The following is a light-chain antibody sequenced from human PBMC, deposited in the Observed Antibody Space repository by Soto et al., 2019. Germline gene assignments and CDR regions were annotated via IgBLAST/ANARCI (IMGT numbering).Light chain of an antibody. J-gene: IGKJ1*01. CDR3: QQYYSFPRT. V-gene: IGKV1-5*01. CDR2: DTS. Sequence: PMTQSPSTLSASVGDRVTITCRASQSVSDWLAWYQQKPGNPPKLLIYDTSRLESAVPSRFSASGSGTDFTLTISCLQSEDFATYYCQQYYSFPRTFGQGTKVDIK. CDR1: QSVSDW.